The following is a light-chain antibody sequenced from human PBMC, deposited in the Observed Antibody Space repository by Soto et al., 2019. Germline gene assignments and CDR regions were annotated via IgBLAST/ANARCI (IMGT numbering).Light chain of an antibody. V-gene: IGKV4-1*01. CDR3: QQYYGTPPWT. CDR1: QSVLYSSNNRNY. Sequence: DIVMTQSPDSLAVSLGERATINCKSSQSVLYSSNNRNYLAWYQQKAGQSPKLLIYWASTREPEVPDRFSGSRSGTDFGLTISSLQAEDVAVYYCQQYYGTPPWTFGQGTKVEIK. J-gene: IGKJ1*01. CDR2: WAS.